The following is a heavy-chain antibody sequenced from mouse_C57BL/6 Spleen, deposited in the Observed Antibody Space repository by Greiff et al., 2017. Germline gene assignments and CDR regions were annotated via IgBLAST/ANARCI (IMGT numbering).Heavy chain of an antibody. Sequence: VQLQQSGAELMKPGASVKLSCKATGYTFTGYWIEWVKQRPGHGLEGIGEILPGSGSTNYNEKFKGKATFTADTSSNTAYMQLSSLTTEDSAIYDCARKDYDYDEDYAMDYWGQGTSVTVSS. D-gene: IGHD2-4*01. J-gene: IGHJ4*01. CDR2: ILPGSGST. CDR1: GYTFTGYW. CDR3: ARKDYDYDEDYAMDY. V-gene: IGHV1-9*01.